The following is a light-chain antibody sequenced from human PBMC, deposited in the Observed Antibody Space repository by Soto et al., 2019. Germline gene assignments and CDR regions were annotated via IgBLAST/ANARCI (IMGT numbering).Light chain of an antibody. CDR1: QSIRYY. Sequence: DIQLTQSPPTLSASVGDRVTITCLASQSIRYYLAWYQQMPGKAPKLLIYGASSLQSGVPSRFSGSGSGTEFTLTISSLQPDDFATYFCQHHNSYSQTFGQGTKV. V-gene: IGKV1-5*01. CDR2: GAS. J-gene: IGKJ1*01. CDR3: QHHNSYSQT.